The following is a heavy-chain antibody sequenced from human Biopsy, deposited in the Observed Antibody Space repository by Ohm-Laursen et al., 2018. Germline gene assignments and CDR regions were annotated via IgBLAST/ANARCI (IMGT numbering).Heavy chain of an antibody. CDR1: GFTFSSFG. Sequence: SLRLSCAASGFTFSSFGMHWVRQAPGKGLEWVAVVWYDGINKFYADSVEGRFTISRDNFKNTVYLEMNSLRPEDTAVYYCARDLGNLRGVMFYLDSWGQGTLVTVSS. CDR3: ARDLGNLRGVMFYLDS. J-gene: IGHJ4*02. CDR2: VWYDGINK. V-gene: IGHV3-33*01. D-gene: IGHD3-16*01.